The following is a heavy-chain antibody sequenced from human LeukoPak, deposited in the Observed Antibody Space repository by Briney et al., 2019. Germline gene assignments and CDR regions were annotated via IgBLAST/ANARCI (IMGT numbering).Heavy chain of an antibody. CDR1: GFTFSTFA. D-gene: IGHD3-22*01. CDR3: AKDPYYYDSSGYYYMDV. Sequence: PGGTLRLSCAASGFTFSTFAMIWVRQPPGKGLEWVSSIFPSGGEIHYADSVRGRFTISRDNSKNTLYLQMNSLRAEDTAVYYCAKDPYYYDSSGYYYMDVWGKGTTVTISS. J-gene: IGHJ6*03. V-gene: IGHV3-23*01. CDR2: IFPSGGEI.